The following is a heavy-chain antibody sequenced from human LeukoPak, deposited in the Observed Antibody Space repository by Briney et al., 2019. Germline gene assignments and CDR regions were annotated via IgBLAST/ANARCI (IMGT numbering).Heavy chain of an antibody. CDR2: IYHSGST. CDR3: ARKGYDILTGGFDY. Sequence: SETLSLTCTVSGYSISSGYYWGWIRQPPGKGLEWIGSIYHSGSTYYNPSLKSRVTISVDTSKNQFSLKLSSVTAADTAVYYCARKGYDILTGGFDYWGQGTLVTVSS. D-gene: IGHD3-9*01. J-gene: IGHJ4*02. V-gene: IGHV4-38-2*02. CDR1: GYSISSGYY.